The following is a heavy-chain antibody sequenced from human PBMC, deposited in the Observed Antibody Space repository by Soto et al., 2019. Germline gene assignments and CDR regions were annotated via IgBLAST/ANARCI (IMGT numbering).Heavy chain of an antibody. D-gene: IGHD6-19*01. V-gene: IGHV3-30*18. CDR1: GLTFSSYG. Sequence: GGSLRLSCAASGLTFSSYGMHWVRQAPGMGLEWVAVISYDGSNKNYAESVKGRFTISRDNSKNTLYLQINSLRVEDTAVYYCAKDRDSSGWYYFDYWGQGTLVTVSS. J-gene: IGHJ4*02. CDR2: ISYDGSNK. CDR3: AKDRDSSGWYYFDY.